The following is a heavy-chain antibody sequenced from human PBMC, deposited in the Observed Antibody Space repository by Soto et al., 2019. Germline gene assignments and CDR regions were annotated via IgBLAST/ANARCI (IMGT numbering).Heavy chain of an antibody. D-gene: IGHD1-1*01. Sequence: DTLSLTCSVSGFAISRGYYWSWVRQPPGKGLEWIGSIYPSVSSYHNPSLATRLRLSIDTSKNQFTLNLTSVTAADTALYFCAREKVGTTFFDNWGQGIQVTVSS. CDR2: IYPSVSS. V-gene: IGHV4-38-2*02. CDR1: GFAISRGYY. CDR3: AREKVGTTFFDN. J-gene: IGHJ4*02.